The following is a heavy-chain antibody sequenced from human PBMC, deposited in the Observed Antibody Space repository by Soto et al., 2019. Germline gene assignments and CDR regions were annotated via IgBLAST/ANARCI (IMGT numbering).Heavy chain of an antibody. V-gene: IGHV1-69*01. CDR1: GGTFSSYA. D-gene: IGHD6-19*01. Sequence: QVQLVQSGAEVKKPGSSVKVSCKASGGTFSSYAISWVRQAPGQGLEWIGGIIPIFGTANYAQKFQGRVTITADESTSTAYMELSSLRSEDTAVYYCARFRIPSIAVAVHFDYWGQGTLVTVSS. J-gene: IGHJ4*02. CDR3: ARFRIPSIAVAVHFDY. CDR2: IIPIFGTA.